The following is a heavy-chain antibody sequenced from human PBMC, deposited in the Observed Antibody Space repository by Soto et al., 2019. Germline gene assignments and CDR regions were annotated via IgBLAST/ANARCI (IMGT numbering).Heavy chain of an antibody. J-gene: IGHJ4*02. D-gene: IGHD3-10*01. V-gene: IGHV3-23*01. CDR1: GFTFSRYA. CDR3: AKDPSSGFAMENYFDY. CDR2: ISRSSTST. Sequence: EVQLSGSGGGLVQPGGSLRLSCAASGFTFSRYAMSWVRQAPGKGLEWVSAISRSSTSTYYADSVKGRFTISRDNSKNTLYLQMNSLRAEDTAVYYCAKDPSSGFAMENYFDYWGQGTLVTVSS.